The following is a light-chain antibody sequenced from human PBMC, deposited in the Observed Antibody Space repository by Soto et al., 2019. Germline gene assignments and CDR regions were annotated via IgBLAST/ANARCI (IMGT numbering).Light chain of an antibody. CDR3: QQYGTSPRIT. J-gene: IGKJ5*01. Sequence: EIVLTQSPGTRSLSPGDRATLSCMASQTISSTYLAWYQQNPVQAPRLLIYAASSRATGTPDRFSGSGSGTDFTLTISRLEPEDFAVYYCQQYGTSPRITFGQGTRLEIK. CDR2: AAS. CDR1: QTISSTY. V-gene: IGKV3-20*01.